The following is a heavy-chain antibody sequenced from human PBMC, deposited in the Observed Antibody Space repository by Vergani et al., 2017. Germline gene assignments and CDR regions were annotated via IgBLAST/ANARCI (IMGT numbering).Heavy chain of an antibody. CDR3: ASDPAPLRFPPDY. D-gene: IGHD5-12*01. V-gene: IGHV4-39*07. CDR2: IYYSGST. Sequence: QLQLQESCPGLVKPSETLSLTCPVSGGSISSSSYYWGWIRQPPGKGLEWIGSIYYSGSTYYNPSLKSRVTISVDTSKNQFSLQLSSVTAADTAVYYCASDPAPLRFPPDYWGQGTLVTVSS. CDR1: GGSISSSSYY. J-gene: IGHJ4*02.